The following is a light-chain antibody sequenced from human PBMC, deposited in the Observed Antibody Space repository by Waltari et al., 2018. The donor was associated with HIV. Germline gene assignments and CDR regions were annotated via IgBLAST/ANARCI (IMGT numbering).Light chain of an antibody. CDR3: GTWDISLGGGV. CDR1: NIGNDY. J-gene: IGLJ3*02. V-gene: IGLV1-51*01. Sequence: SVLTQPPSVSAAPGQKVTISCSNIGNDYVSWYQHLPGAAPKLVIYDNNKRPSGIPDRFSGSKSGTSATLAITGLLTGDEAVYYCGTWDISLGGGVFGGGTKLTVL. CDR2: DNN.